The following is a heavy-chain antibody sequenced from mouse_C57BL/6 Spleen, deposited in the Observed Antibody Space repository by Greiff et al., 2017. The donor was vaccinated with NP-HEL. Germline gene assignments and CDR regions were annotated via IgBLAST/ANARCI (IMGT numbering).Heavy chain of an antibody. CDR1: GYSITSGYY. J-gene: IGHJ4*01. D-gene: IGHD1-1*01. CDR2: ISYDGSN. V-gene: IGHV3-6*01. CDR3: ASLLRDYAMDY. Sequence: EVKLVESGPGLVKPSQSLSLTCSVTGYSITSGYYWNWIRQFPGNKLEWMGYISYDGSNNYNPSLKNRISITRDTSKNQFFLKLNSVTTEDTATYYCASLLRDYAMDYWGQGTSVTVSS.